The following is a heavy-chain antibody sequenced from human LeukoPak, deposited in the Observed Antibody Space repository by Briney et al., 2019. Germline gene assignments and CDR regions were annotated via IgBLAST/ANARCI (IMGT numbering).Heavy chain of an antibody. D-gene: IGHD3-22*01. CDR3: AKAGPYYYDSSGYFDY. V-gene: IGHV3-23*01. Sequence: GGSPRLSCAASGFTFSSYAMSWVRQAPWKGLEWVSAISGSGGSTYYADSVKGRFTISRDNSKNTLYLQMNSLRAEDTAVYYCAKAGPYYYDSSGYFDYWGQGTLVTVSS. J-gene: IGHJ4*02. CDR2: ISGSGGST. CDR1: GFTFSSYA.